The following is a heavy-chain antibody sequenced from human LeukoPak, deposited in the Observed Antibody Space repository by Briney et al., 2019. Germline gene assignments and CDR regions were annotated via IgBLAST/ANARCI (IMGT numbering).Heavy chain of an antibody. Sequence: ASVKVSCKASGYTFTVSYVHWVRQAPGQGLEWMGWIDPNSGGTKYAQKFQGRVTMTRDTSISTAYMELSRLRSDDTAVYYCARDRGPYTGDYWGQGTLVTVSS. J-gene: IGHJ4*02. D-gene: IGHD3-10*01. CDR1: GYTFTVSY. CDR3: ARDRGPYTGDY. CDR2: IDPNSGGT. V-gene: IGHV1-2*02.